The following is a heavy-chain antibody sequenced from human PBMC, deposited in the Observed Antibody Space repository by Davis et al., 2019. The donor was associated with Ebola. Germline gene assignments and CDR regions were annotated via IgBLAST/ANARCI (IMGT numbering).Heavy chain of an antibody. CDR3: ARDNVLTGDPAFDI. V-gene: IGHV4-38-2*02. Sequence: PSETLSLTCTVSGYSISSGYYWGWIRQPPGKGLEWIGSIYYSGSTYYNPSLKSRVTISVDTSKNQFSLKLSSVTAADTAVYYCARDNVLTGDPAFDIWGQGTMVTVSS. CDR2: IYYSGST. J-gene: IGHJ3*02. D-gene: IGHD7-27*01. CDR1: GYSISSGYY.